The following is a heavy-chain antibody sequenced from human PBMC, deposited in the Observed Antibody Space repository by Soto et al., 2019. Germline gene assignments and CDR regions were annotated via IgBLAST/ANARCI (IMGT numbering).Heavy chain of an antibody. CDR1: GGSISSSSYY. Sequence: SETLSLTCTVSGGSISSSSYYWGWIRQPPGKGLEWIGSIYYSGSTYYNPSLKSRVTISVDTSKNQFSLKLSSVTAAGTAVYYCARGAAAGLHYFDYWGQGTLVTVSS. CDR2: IYYSGST. J-gene: IGHJ4*02. CDR3: ARGAAAGLHYFDY. D-gene: IGHD6-13*01. V-gene: IGHV4-39*01.